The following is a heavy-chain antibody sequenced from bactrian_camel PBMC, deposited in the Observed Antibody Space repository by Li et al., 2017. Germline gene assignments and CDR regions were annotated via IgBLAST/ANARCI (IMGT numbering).Heavy chain of an antibody. CDR3: AAVRASGCGSRSWSITDMYDH. CDR2: VNSGGGST. Sequence: HVQLVESGGGLVQPGGSLRLSCAASGFTFSSFWKFWVRQAPGKGLEWVSAVNSGGGSTYYADSVKGRFTISQDNDQNTLYLQMNNLKLEDTAMYYCAAVRASGCGSRSWSITDMYDHWGRGTQVTVS. CDR1: GFTFSSFW. J-gene: IGHJ4*01. V-gene: IGHV3S1*01. D-gene: IGHD1*01.